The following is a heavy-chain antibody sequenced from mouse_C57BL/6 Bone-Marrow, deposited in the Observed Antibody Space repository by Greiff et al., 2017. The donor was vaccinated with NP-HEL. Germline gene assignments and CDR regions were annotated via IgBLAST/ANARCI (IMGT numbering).Heavy chain of an antibody. V-gene: IGHV5-15*01. CDR2: ISNLAYSI. CDR1: GFTFSDYG. D-gene: IGHD1-1*01. J-gene: IGHJ2*01. CDR3: ARDNYGSLDY. Sequence: EVQGVESGGGLVQPGGSLKLSCAASGFTFSDYGMAWVRQAPRKGPEWVAFISNLAYSIYYADTVTGRFTISRENAKNTLYLEMSSLRSEDTAMYYCARDNYGSLDYWGQGTTLTVSS.